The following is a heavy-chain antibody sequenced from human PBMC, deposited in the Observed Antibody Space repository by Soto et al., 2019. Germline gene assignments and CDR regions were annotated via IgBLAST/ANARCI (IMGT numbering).Heavy chain of an antibody. J-gene: IGHJ5*02. CDR3: ARELYSSSSNWLDP. CDR1: GFTFSSYS. CDR2: ISSSSTI. V-gene: IGHV3-48*02. Sequence: GGSLRLSCAASGFTFSSYSMNWVRQAPGKGLEWVSYISSSSTIYYADSVKGRFTISRDNAKNSLYLQMNSLRDEDTAVYYCARELYSSSSNWLDPWGQGPLVTVYS. D-gene: IGHD6-6*01.